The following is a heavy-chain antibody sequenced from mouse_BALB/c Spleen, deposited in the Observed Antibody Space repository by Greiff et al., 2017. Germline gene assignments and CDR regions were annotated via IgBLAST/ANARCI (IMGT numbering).Heavy chain of an antibody. CDR3: ARVSLITTVVARGAMDY. CDR2: INSNGGST. CDR1: GFTFSSYG. Sequence: EVQRVESGGGLVQPGGSLKLSCAASGFTFSSYGMSWVRQTPDKRLELVATINSNGGSTYYPDSVKGRFTISRDNAKNTLYLQMSSLKSEDTAMYYCARVSLITTVVARGAMDYWGQGTSVTVSS. V-gene: IGHV5-6-3*01. D-gene: IGHD1-1*01. J-gene: IGHJ4*01.